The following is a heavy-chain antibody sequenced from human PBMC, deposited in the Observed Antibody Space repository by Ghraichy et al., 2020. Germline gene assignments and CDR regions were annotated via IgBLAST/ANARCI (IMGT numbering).Heavy chain of an antibody. CDR2: IIPIFGTA. CDR3: ARDGEVADTAMVKFFDY. V-gene: IGHV1-69*13. CDR1: GGTFSSYA. J-gene: IGHJ4*02. D-gene: IGHD5-18*01. Sequence: SVKVSCKASGGTFSSYAISWVRQAPGQGLEWMGGIIPIFGTANYAQKFQGRVTITADESTSTAYMELSSLRSEDTAVYYCARDGEVADTAMVKFFDYWGQGTLVTVSS.